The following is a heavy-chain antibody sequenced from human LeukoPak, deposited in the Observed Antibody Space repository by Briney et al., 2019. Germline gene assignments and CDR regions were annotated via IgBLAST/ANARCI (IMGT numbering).Heavy chain of an antibody. CDR2: ISGSGDDT. J-gene: IGHJ6*02. D-gene: IGHD3-10*01. CDR3: VRDYYGSGTYQGNYYYGMDV. V-gene: IGHV3-23*01. Sequence: GGSLRLSCAASGFTFRQYAMSWVRQAPGKGLECVSGISGSGDDTYYTDSVKGRFTISRDNSNNTMYLQMNNLRSEDTAVYFCVRDYYGSGTYQGNYYYGMDVWGHGTTVTVSS. CDR1: GFTFRQYA.